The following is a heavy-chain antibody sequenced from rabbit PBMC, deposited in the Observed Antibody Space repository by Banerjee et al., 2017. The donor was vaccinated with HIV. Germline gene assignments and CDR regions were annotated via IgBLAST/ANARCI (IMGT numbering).Heavy chain of an antibody. CDR3: ARGIFRVTYSSTYWDDFNL. D-gene: IGHD8-1*01. CDR2: IYNGDGST. CDR1: GFDFSSYY. J-gene: IGHJ4*01. Sequence: QEQLKESGGGLVQPGGSLKLSCKASGFDFSSYYMSWVRQAPGKGPEWIACIYNGDGSTYYASWAKGRFTISKTSSTTVTLQMTSLTVADTATYFCARGIFRVTYSSTYWDDFNLWGPGTLVTVS. V-gene: IGHV1S47*01.